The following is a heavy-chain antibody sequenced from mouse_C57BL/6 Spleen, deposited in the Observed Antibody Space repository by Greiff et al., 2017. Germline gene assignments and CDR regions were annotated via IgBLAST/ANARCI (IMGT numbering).Heavy chain of an antibody. CDR1: GFTFSSYA. V-gene: IGHV5-9-1*02. CDR3: TTSTVEGFAY. Sequence: EVKLVESGEGLVKPGGSLKLSCAASGFTFSSYAMSWVRQTPEKRLEWVAYISSGGDYIYYADTVKGRFTISRDNAKNTLYLQMSSLKSEDTAMXYCTTSTVEGFAYWGKGTLVTVSA. CDR2: ISSGGDYI. J-gene: IGHJ3*01. D-gene: IGHD1-1*01.